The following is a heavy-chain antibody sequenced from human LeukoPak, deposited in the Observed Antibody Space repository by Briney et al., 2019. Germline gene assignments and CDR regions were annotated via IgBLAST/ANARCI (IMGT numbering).Heavy chain of an antibody. J-gene: IGHJ5*02. CDR1: GFTFSSYA. V-gene: IGHV4-34*01. Sequence: GSLRLSCAASGFTFSSYAMSWVRQPPGKGLEWIGEINHSGSTNYNPSLKSRVTISVDTSKNQFSLKLSSVTAADTAVYYCARATYYGNWFDPWGQGTLVTVSS. CDR3: ARATYYGNWFDP. D-gene: IGHD3-10*01. CDR2: INHSGST.